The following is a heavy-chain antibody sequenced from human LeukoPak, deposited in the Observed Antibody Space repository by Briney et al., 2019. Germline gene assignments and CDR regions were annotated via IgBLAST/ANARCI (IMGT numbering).Heavy chain of an antibody. CDR3: ARDGGSQKNIDY. Sequence: ASVKVSCKASGYTFTGYYMHWVRQAPGQGLEWMGWINPNSGGTNYAQKFQGRVTMTRDTSNSTAYMELSRLRSDDTAVYYCARDGGSQKNIDYWGQGTLVTVSS. CDR2: INPNSGGT. D-gene: IGHD1-26*01. CDR1: GYTFTGYY. J-gene: IGHJ4*02. V-gene: IGHV1-2*02.